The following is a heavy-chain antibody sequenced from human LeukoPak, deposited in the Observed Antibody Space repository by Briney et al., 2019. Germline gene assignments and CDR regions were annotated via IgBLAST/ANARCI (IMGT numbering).Heavy chain of an antibody. J-gene: IGHJ4*02. CDR3: AKWRSSGYYLDY. Sequence: TGGSLRLSCAASGFTFSSYGMHWVRQAPGKGLEWVAFIRYDGNNEYYADSVKGRFTISRDNSKNTLYLQMNSLRAEDTAVYYCAKWRSSGYYLDYWGQGTLVTVSS. CDR1: GFTFSSYG. D-gene: IGHD3-22*01. V-gene: IGHV3-30*02. CDR2: IRYDGNNE.